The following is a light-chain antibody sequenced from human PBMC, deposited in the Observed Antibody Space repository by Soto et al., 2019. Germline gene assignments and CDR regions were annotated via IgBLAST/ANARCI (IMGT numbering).Light chain of an antibody. Sequence: AIQMNQSTSSLSASVGDRVTITCRASQDISDDVGWYQQTPGKAPKLLISGASRLQSGVPSRFSGSGSGAAFTLTITSLRPEDSATYYCLQNHNYPRTFGQGTKV. J-gene: IGKJ1*01. CDR3: LQNHNYPRT. CDR1: QDISDD. CDR2: GAS. V-gene: IGKV1-6*01.